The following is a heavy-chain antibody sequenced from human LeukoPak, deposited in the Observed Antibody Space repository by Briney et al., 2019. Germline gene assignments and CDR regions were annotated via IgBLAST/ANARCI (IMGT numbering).Heavy chain of an antibody. D-gene: IGHD6-19*01. CDR1: GFTFSDYY. CDR2: ISSSSSTI. V-gene: IGHV3-11*01. Sequence: GGSLRLSCAASGFTFSDYYMSWIRQAPGKGLEWVSYISSSSSTIYYADSVKGRFTISRDNSKNTLYLQMNSLRAEDTAVYYCARGSSGLAFDIWGQGTMVTVSS. J-gene: IGHJ3*02. CDR3: ARGSSGLAFDI.